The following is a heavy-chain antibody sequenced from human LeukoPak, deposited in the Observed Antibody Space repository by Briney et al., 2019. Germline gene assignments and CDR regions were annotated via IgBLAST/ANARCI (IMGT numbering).Heavy chain of an antibody. J-gene: IGHJ4*02. CDR1: GLTFSSYG. V-gene: IGHV3-30*18. CDR3: AKAPGSPVRELNY. CDR2: ISYDGSNK. Sequence: GGSLRLSCAASGLTFSSYGMHWVRQAPGKGLEWVAVISYDGSNKYYADSVKGRFTISRDNSKNTLYLQMNSLRAEDTAVYYCAKAPGSPVRELNYWGQGTLVTVSS. D-gene: IGHD1-26*01.